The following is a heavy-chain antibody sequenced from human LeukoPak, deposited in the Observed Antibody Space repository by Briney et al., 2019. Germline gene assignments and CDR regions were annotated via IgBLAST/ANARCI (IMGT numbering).Heavy chain of an antibody. Sequence: GKSLRLSCAASGFTFSSYAMSWVHQAPGKELEWVSAISGSGGSTYYADSVKGRFTISRDNSKNSLYLQMNSLRAEDTAVYYCAKECGGDCHVGFDPWGQGTLVTVSS. D-gene: IGHD2-21*02. CDR2: ISGSGGST. V-gene: IGHV3-23*01. J-gene: IGHJ5*02. CDR3: AKECGGDCHVGFDP. CDR1: GFTFSSYA.